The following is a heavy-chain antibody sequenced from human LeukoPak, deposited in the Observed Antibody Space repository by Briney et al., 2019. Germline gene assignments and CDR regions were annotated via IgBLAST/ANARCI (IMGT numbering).Heavy chain of an antibody. V-gene: IGHV3-7*04. CDR2: IKQDGSEK. D-gene: IGHD3-10*01. Sequence: GGSLRLSCAASGFTFSSYAMSWVRQAPGKGLEWVANIKQDGSEKYYVDSVKGRFTISRDNAKNSLYLQMNSLRAEDTAVYYCARGSYGSGSYYNGPLPFDYWGQGTLVTVSS. J-gene: IGHJ4*02. CDR1: GFTFSSYA. CDR3: ARGSYGSGSYYNGPLPFDY.